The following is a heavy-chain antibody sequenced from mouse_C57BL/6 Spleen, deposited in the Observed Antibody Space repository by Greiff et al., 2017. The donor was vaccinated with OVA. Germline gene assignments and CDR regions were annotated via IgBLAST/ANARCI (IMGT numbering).Heavy chain of an antibody. Sequence: QVQLQQPGAELVKPGASVKMSCKASGYTFTSYWITWVKQRPGQGLEWIGDIYPGSGSTNYNEKFKSKATLTVDTSSSTAYMQLSSLTSEESAVYYCARGGHYYGSSYDWFAYWGQGTLVTVSA. CDR1: GYTFTSYW. D-gene: IGHD1-1*01. CDR3: ARGGHYYGSSYDWFAY. V-gene: IGHV1-55*01. CDR2: IYPGSGST. J-gene: IGHJ3*01.